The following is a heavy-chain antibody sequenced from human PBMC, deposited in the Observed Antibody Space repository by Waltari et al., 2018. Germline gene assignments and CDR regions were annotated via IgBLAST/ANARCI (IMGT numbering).Heavy chain of an antibody. CDR1: GFSISTSGVG. CDR3: ARRKTFNGVDV. CDR2: IYWHDDR. V-gene: IGHV2-5*01. Sequence: QITLEESGPTLVKPTQTLTLTCSFSGFSISTSGVGVGWIRQPPGKALEWLGIIYWHDDRYYNPSLQSRLTITKGTSKNQVVLTMTDMDPVDTATYYCARRKTFNGVDVWGRGTTVTVSS. J-gene: IGHJ6*02.